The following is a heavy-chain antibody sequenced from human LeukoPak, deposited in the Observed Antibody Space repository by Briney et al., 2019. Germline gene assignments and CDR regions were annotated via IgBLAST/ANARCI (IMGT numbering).Heavy chain of an antibody. Sequence: GGSLRLSCAASGFTFSSYSMNWVRQAPGKGLEWVSSISSSSSYIYYADSVKGRFTISRDNAKNSLYLQMNSLRAEDTAVYYCARTDSSGYYPHFDYWGQGTLVTVSS. CDR2: ISSSSSYI. CDR3: ARTDSSGYYPHFDY. D-gene: IGHD3-22*01. J-gene: IGHJ4*02. CDR1: GFTFSSYS. V-gene: IGHV3-21*01.